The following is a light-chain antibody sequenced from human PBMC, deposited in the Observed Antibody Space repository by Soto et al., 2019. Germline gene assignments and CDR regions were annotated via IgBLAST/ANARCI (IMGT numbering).Light chain of an antibody. CDR2: LNSDGSH. V-gene: IGLV4-69*01. J-gene: IGLJ1*01. Sequence: QAVVTQSPSASASLGASVKLTCTLSSGHSSYAIAWHQQQPEKGPRYLMKLNSDGSHSKGDGIPDRFSGSSSGAERYLTISSLQSEDEADYYCQTWGTGIHYVFGTGTKLIVL. CDR1: SGHSSYA. CDR3: QTWGTGIHYV.